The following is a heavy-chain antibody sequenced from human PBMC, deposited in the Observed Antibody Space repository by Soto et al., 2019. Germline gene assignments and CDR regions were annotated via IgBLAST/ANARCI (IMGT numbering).Heavy chain of an antibody. Sequence: PGGSLRLSCAASGFTFSNAWMSWVRQAPGKGLEWVGRIKSKTDGGTTDYAAPVKGRFTISRDDSKNTLYLQMNSLKTEDTAVYYCTTVRGYSSSWYSFPAKYYYYMDVWGKGTTVTVSS. J-gene: IGHJ6*03. D-gene: IGHD6-13*01. CDR3: TTVRGYSSSWYSFPAKYYYYMDV. CDR1: GFTFSNAW. V-gene: IGHV3-15*01. CDR2: IKSKTDGGTT.